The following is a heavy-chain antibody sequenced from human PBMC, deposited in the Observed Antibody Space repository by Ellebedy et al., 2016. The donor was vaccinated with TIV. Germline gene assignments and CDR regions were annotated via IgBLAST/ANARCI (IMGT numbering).Heavy chain of an antibody. CDR3: ARVTGGLGGAFDI. J-gene: IGHJ3*02. D-gene: IGHD2-8*02. CDR1: GFIFSSFG. Sequence: GESLKISCAASGFIFSSFGMHWVRQAPGMGLEWVAVIWYDGSNKYYADSVKGRFTISRDNSKNTLYLQMNSLRAEDTAVYYCARVTGGLGGAFDIWGQGTMVTVSS. V-gene: IGHV3-33*08. CDR2: IWYDGSNK.